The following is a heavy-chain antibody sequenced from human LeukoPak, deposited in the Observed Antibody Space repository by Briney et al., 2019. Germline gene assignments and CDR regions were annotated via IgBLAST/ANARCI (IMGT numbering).Heavy chain of an antibody. D-gene: IGHD3-3*01. Sequence: GGSLRLSCAASGFTFSSYAMSWVRQAPGKELEWVSAISGSGGSTYYADSVKGRFTISRDNSKNTLYLQMNSLRAEDTAVYYCAKDRQVFGVVAYFDYWGQGTLVTVSS. CDR3: AKDRQVFGVVAYFDY. V-gene: IGHV3-23*01. CDR2: ISGSGGST. J-gene: IGHJ4*02. CDR1: GFTFSSYA.